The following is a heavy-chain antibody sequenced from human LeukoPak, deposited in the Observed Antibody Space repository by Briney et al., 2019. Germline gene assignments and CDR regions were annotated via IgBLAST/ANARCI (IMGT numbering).Heavy chain of an antibody. V-gene: IGHV3-23*01. CDR2: ISGSGGST. CDR3: AKPGSGYYYFDY. CDR1: GFTFSSYA. J-gene: IGHJ4*02. Sequence: GGSLRLSCAASGFTFSSYAMSWVRQAPGKGLEWVSAISGSGGSTYYADSVKGRFTISRDNSKNTQYLQMNSLRAEDTAVYYCAKPGSGYYYFDYWGQGTLVTVSS. D-gene: IGHD3-22*01.